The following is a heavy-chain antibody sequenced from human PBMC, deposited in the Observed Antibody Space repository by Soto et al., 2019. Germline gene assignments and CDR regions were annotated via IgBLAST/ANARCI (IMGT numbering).Heavy chain of an antibody. D-gene: IGHD6-19*01. Sequence: GGSLRLSCAASGFTFSSYWMHWVRQAPGKGLVWVSRINSDGSSTSYADSVKGRFTISRXXXXXXXXXXXXXXXAEDXAXXXCAIESTGVAGNAFDIWGQGTMVTVSS. V-gene: IGHV3-74*01. CDR1: GFTFSSYW. J-gene: IGHJ3*02. CDR3: AIESTGVAGNAFDI. CDR2: INSDGSST.